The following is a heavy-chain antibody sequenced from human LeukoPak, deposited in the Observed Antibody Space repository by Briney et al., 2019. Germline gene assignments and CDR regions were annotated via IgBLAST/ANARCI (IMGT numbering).Heavy chain of an antibody. CDR2: IYYSGST. CDR1: GGSFSGYY. D-gene: IGHD2-2*01. V-gene: IGHV4-59*08. J-gene: IGHJ3*02. Sequence: SETLSLTCAVYGGSFSGYYWSWIRQPPGKGLEWIGYIYYSGSTNYNPSLKSRVTISVDTSKNQFSLKLSSVTAADTAVYYCARLAAADDAFDIWGQGTMVTVSS. CDR3: ARLAAADDAFDI.